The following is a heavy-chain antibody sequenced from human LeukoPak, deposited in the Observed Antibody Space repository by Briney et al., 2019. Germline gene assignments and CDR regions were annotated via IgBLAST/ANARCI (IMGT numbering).Heavy chain of an antibody. CDR3: ARGNSPYYYYMDV. V-gene: IGHV4-59*01. Sequence: PSETLSLTCTVSGGSISSYYWSWIRQPPGKGLEWIGYIYYSGSTNYNPSLKSRVTISVDTSKNQFSLKLSSVTAADTAVYYCARGNSPYYYYMDVWGKGTTVTVSS. CDR1: GGSISSYY. D-gene: IGHD1-7*01. CDR2: IYYSGST. J-gene: IGHJ6*03.